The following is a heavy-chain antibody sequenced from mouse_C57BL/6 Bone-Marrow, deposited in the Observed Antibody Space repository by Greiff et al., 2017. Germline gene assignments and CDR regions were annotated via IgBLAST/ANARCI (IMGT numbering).Heavy chain of an antibody. J-gene: IGHJ4*01. CDR2: ISSGSSTI. CDR3: APLTGTYAMDY. CDR1: GFTFSDYG. Sequence: EVHLVESGGGLVKPGGSLKLSCAASGFTFSDYGMHWVRQAPEKGLEWVAYISSGSSTIYYADTVKGRFTISRDNAKNTLFLQMTSLRSEDTAMYYCAPLTGTYAMDYWGQGTSVTVSS. V-gene: IGHV5-17*01. D-gene: IGHD4-1*01.